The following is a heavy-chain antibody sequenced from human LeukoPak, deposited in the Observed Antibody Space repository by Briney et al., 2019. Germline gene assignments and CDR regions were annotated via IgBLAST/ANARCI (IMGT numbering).Heavy chain of an antibody. D-gene: IGHD3-10*01. CDR1: GFTFSSYA. CDR2: ISGSGGST. CDR3: AKDRGSGTYYLIPDY. J-gene: IGHJ4*02. V-gene: IGHV3-23*01. Sequence: GGSLRLSCAASGFTFSSYAMSWVRQAPGRGLEWVSAISGSGGSTYYADSVKGRFTISRDSSKNILYLQMNSLTTEDTAVYYCAKDRGSGTYYLIPDYWGQGTLVIVSS.